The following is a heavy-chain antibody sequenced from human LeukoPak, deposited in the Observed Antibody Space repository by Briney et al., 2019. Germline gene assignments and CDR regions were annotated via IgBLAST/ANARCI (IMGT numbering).Heavy chain of an antibody. J-gene: IGHJ4*02. Sequence: GGSLRLSCAASGFTFSNAWMSWVRQAPVKGLEWVGRIKSKTDGGTTDYAAPVKGRFTISRDDSKNTLYLQMNSLKTEDTAVYYCTTGSMAYTYYFDYWGQGTLVTVSS. CDR3: TTGSMAYTYYFDY. D-gene: IGHD2-2*02. CDR1: GFTFSNAW. V-gene: IGHV3-15*01. CDR2: IKSKTDGGTT.